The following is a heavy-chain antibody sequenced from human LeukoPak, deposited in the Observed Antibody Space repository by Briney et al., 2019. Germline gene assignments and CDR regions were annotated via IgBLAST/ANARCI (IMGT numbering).Heavy chain of an antibody. CDR3: ARGGGYSSGWTY. CDR2: IYYSGST. D-gene: IGHD6-19*01. Sequence: SETLSLTCTVSGGSISSSSYYWGWIRQPPGKGLEWIGYIYYSGSTNYNPSLKSRVTISVDTSKNQFSLKLSSVTAADTAVYYCARGGGYSSGWTYWGQGTLVTVSS. CDR1: GGSISSSSYY. V-gene: IGHV4-61*05. J-gene: IGHJ4*02.